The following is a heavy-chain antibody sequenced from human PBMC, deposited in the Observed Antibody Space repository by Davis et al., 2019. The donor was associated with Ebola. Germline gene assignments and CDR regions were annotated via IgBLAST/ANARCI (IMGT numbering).Heavy chain of an antibody. Sequence: KVSCKGSGYSFTSYWIGWVRQMPGKGLEWMGIIYPGDSDTRYSPSFQGQVTISADKSISTAYLQWSSLKASDTAMYYCARHVYCSGGSCLGNGMDVWGQGTTVTVSS. CDR2: IYPGDSDT. J-gene: IGHJ6*02. V-gene: IGHV5-51*01. CDR3: ARHVYCSGGSCLGNGMDV. CDR1: GYSFTSYW. D-gene: IGHD2-15*01.